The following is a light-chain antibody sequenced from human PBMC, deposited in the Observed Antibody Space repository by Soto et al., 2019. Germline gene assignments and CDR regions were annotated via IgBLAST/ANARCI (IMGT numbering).Light chain of an antibody. CDR2: WAS. J-gene: IGKJ3*01. CDR3: QQCYSAPFT. V-gene: IGKV4-1*01. Sequence: DIVMTQSPDFMAVSLGERATINCNSSQTVLYSSNNKNYLAWYQQKPRQPPKLLIYWASTREAGVPDRFSGSGSGTDVTLTISSLQAEDAAVYYCQQCYSAPFTFGPGTKVNI. CDR1: QTVLYSSNNKNY.